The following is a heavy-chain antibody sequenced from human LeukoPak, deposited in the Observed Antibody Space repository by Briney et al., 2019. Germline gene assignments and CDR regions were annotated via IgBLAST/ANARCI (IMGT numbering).Heavy chain of an antibody. CDR1: GGSISSSSYY. D-gene: IGHD1-26*01. J-gene: IGHJ5*02. CDR3: ASLIGSGSLRWFDP. CDR2: IYYSGST. V-gene: IGHV4-39*01. Sequence: SETLSLTCTVSGGSISSSSYYWGWIRQPPGKGLEWIGSIYYSGSTYYNPSLKSRVTVSVDTSKNQFSLKLSSVTAADTAVYYCASLIGSGSLRWFDPWGQGTLVTVSS.